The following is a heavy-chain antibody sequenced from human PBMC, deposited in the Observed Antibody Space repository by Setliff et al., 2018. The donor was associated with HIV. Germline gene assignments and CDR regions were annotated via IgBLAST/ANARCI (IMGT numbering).Heavy chain of an antibody. V-gene: IGHV4-59*02. CDR3: ARVGHTRGYTGYDVYYYYMDV. CDR2: ILYNEGN. CDR1: GGSVSDHY. Sequence: KTSETLSLTCSVSGGSVSDHYWSWIRQPPGKRMEWIGYILYNEGNNFNPSLNSRVSISVDTSKNHFSLRLSPVTAAATAVYYCARVGHTRGYTGYDVYYYYMDVWGKGTRVTVSS. J-gene: IGHJ6*03. D-gene: IGHD5-12*01.